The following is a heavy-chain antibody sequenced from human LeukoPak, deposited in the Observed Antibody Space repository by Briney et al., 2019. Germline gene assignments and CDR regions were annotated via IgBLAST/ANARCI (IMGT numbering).Heavy chain of an antibody. D-gene: IGHD1-26*01. CDR1: GFTFSSYE. CDR2: ISSSGSTI. CDR3: ARDLRVGGEAY. J-gene: IGHJ4*02. Sequence: PGGSLRLSCAASGFTFSSYEMNWVRQAPGKGLEWVSYISSSGSTIYYADSVKGRFTISRDNAKNSLYLQMNSLRAEDTAVYYCARDLRVGGEAYWGQGTLVTVSS. V-gene: IGHV3-48*03.